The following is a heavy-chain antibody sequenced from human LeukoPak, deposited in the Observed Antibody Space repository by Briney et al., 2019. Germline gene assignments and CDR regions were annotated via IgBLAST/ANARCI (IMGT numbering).Heavy chain of an antibody. CDR2: INSDESST. Sequence: PGGSLRLSCAASGFTFSSYWMHWVRQAPGKGLVWVSRINSDESSTTYADSVMGRFTISRDNAKNTLYLQMNSLRAEDTAVYYCATAAGTDWEFDYWGQGTLVTVSS. CDR1: GFTFSSYW. CDR3: ATAAGTDWEFDY. D-gene: IGHD6-13*01. V-gene: IGHV3-74*01. J-gene: IGHJ4*02.